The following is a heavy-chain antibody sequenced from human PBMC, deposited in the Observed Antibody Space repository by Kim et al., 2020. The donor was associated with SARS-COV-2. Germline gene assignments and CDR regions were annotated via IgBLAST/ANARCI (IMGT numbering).Heavy chain of an antibody. CDR3: ARGGPPSYYGSGSPGDI. Sequence: SETLSLTCTVSGGSISSGDYYWSWIRQPPGKGLEWIGYIYYSGSTYYNPSLKSRVTISVDTSKNQFSLKLSSVTAADTAVYYCARGGPPSYYGSGSPGDIWGQGTMVTVSS. CDR2: IYYSGST. J-gene: IGHJ3*02. CDR1: GGSISSGDYY. D-gene: IGHD3-10*01. V-gene: IGHV4-30-4*01.